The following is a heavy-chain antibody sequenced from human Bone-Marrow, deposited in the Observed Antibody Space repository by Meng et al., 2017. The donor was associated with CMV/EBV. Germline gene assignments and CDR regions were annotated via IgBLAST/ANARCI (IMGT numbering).Heavy chain of an antibody. V-gene: IGHV3-30*03. CDR1: GFTFSSYS. D-gene: IGHD2-8*01. J-gene: IGHJ4*02. CDR3: ARVGGDGVWAFDY. Sequence: GGSLRLSCAASGFTFSSYSMNWVRQAPGKGLEWVAVIAFDGSNEYYADSVKGRFTISRDNSKNTLYLQMNSLRAEDTAVFYCARVGGDGVWAFDYWGQGTLVTVSS. CDR2: IAFDGSNE.